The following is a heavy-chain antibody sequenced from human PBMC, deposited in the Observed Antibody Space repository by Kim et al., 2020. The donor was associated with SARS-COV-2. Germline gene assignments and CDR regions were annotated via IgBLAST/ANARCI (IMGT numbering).Heavy chain of an antibody. CDR3: ASGWALNY. CDR1: GDSVSSNSDA. V-gene: IGHV6-1*01. CDR2: TYYRSKWYN. D-gene: IGHD1-26*01. Sequence: SQTLSLTCAISGDSVSSNSDAWNWIRQSPSRGLEWLGRTYYRSKWYNDYAESVKSRITFSPDTSKNQFSLQLNSVTPEDTAVYFCASGWALNYWGQGTLVTVSS. J-gene: IGHJ4*02.